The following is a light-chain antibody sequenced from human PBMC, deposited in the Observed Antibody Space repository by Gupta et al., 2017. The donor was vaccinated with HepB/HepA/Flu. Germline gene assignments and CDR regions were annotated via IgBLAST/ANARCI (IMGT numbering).Light chain of an antibody. CDR3: QQYDTYSWT. CDR1: QSIIDW. CDR2: KAS. J-gene: IGKJ1*01. V-gene: IGKV1-5*03. Sequence: IQMTQSPSTLSASVGDRVTITCRASQSIIDWLAWYQQKPGKAPKLLIYKASSLEGGVPSRFSGSGSGTEFTLTISSLQPDDFATYYCQQYDTYSWTFGLGTRLEI.